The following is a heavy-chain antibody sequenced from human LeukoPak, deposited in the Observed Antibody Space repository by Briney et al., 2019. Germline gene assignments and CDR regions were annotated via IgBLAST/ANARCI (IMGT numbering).Heavy chain of an antibody. D-gene: IGHD3/OR15-3a*01. J-gene: IGHJ4*02. Sequence: GESLRLSCAASGFTFSSYAMSWVRQAPGKGLEWVSGISGGGGSTYYADSVKGRFTISRDNSKNTLYLQMNSLRAEDTAVYYCARTISFDFWTDSAPDFWGQGTLVTVSS. CDR1: GFTFSSYA. V-gene: IGHV3-23*01. CDR3: ARTISFDFWTDSAPDF. CDR2: ISGGGGST.